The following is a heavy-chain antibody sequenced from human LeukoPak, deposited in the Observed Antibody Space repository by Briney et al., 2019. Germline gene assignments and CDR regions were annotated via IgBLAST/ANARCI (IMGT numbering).Heavy chain of an antibody. V-gene: IGHV3-30-3*01. CDR1: GFTFSSYA. CDR3: ARVWVNSSGYYPFDY. CDR2: ISYDGSNK. J-gene: IGHJ4*02. Sequence: GRSLRLSCAASGFTFSSYAMHWVRQAPGKGLEWVAVISYDGSNKYYADSVKGRFTISRDNSKNTLYLQMNSLRAEDTAVCYCARVWVNSSGYYPFDYWGQGTLVTVSS. D-gene: IGHD3-22*01.